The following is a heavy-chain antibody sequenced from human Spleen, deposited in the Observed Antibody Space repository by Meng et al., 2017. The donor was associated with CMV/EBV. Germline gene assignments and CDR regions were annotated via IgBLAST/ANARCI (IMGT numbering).Heavy chain of an antibody. CDR2: IRYDGSNK. V-gene: IGHV3-30*02. Sequence: GESLKISCAASGFTFSSYEMNWVRQAPGKGLEWVAFIRYDGSNKYYADSVKGRFTISRDNSKSTLYLQMNSLRAEDTAVYYCAKEQEYQLLHKFDPWGQGTLVTVSS. D-gene: IGHD2-2*01. CDR3: AKEQEYQLLHKFDP. J-gene: IGHJ5*02. CDR1: GFTFSSYE.